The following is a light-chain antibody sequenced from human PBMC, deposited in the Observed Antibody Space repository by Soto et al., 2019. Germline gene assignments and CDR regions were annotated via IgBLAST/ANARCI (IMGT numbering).Light chain of an antibody. CDR2: EVS. CDR1: SSDNDTYKY. V-gene: IGLV2-14*01. Sequence: QAALTQPASVSGSPGQSITISCTGTSSDNDTYKYVSWFQHHPGKAPKLIIFEVSNRPSGISDRFSGFKSANTAYLTISGVQPEDEADYHCSSYTTIKTVVFGGGTKLTVL. J-gene: IGLJ2*01. CDR3: SSYTTIKTVV.